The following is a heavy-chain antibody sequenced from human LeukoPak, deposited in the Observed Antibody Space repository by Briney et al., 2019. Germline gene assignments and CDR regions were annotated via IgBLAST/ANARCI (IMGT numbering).Heavy chain of an antibody. CDR2: IRQDGSEK. D-gene: IGHD3-9*01. Sequence: GGSLRLSCAASGFTFSTYWMSWVRQASGKGLEWVANIRQDGSEKYYVDSVKGRFTISRDNADNSLYLQMNSLKPEDTAVYYCARSYNVLTAFDYWGQGTLVTVSS. CDR3: ARSYNVLTAFDY. J-gene: IGHJ4*02. V-gene: IGHV3-7*03. CDR1: GFTFSTYW.